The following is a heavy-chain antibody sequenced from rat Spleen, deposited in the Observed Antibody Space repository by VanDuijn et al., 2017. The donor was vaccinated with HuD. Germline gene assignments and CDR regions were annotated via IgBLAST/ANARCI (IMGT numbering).Heavy chain of an antibody. V-gene: IGHV5-20*01. Sequence: EVNLVESGGGSVQPGRSMKLSCAASGFTFSNYGMAWVRQAPKKGLEWVTYINYDGGSTYYRDSVKGRFTISRDDAKSTLYLQMDSLRSEDTATYYCTTGTFWGQGVMVTVSS. CDR2: INYDGGST. CDR1: GFTFSNYG. J-gene: IGHJ2*01. CDR3: TTGTF.